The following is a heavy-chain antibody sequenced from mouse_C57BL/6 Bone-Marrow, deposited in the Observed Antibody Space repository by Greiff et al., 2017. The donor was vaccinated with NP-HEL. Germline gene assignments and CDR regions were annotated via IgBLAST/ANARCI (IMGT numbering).Heavy chain of an antibody. Sequence: QVTLKVCGPGILQSSQTLSLTCSFSGFSLSTSGMGVSWIRQPSGKGLEWLAHIYWDDDKRYNPSLKSRLTISKDTSRNQVFLKITRVDTADTATYYCARRAFITTVVADWYFDVWGTGTTVTVSS. J-gene: IGHJ1*03. CDR2: IYWDDDK. CDR3: ARRAFITTVVADWYFDV. CDR1: GFSLSTSGMG. V-gene: IGHV8-12*01. D-gene: IGHD1-1*01.